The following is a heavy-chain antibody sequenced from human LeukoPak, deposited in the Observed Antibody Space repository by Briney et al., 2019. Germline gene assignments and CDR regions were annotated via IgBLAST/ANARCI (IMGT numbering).Heavy chain of an antibody. CDR2: INHSGST. D-gene: IGHD6-19*01. CDR1: GGSLSGYY. J-gene: IGHJ4*02. Sequence: PSETPSLTCAVYGGSLSGYYWTWIRQPPGKGLEWIGEINHSGSTNYNASLKSRVTISVDTSKNQFSLKLRSVTAADTAVYYCATPGMAVAGAEYYFDYWGQGTGVTVSS. CDR3: ATPGMAVAGAEYYFDY. V-gene: IGHV4-34*01.